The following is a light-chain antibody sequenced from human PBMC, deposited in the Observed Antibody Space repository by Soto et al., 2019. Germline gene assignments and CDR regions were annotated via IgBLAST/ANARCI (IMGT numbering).Light chain of an antibody. J-gene: IGKJ1*01. CDR3: QQRSNWPRT. CDR2: DAS. V-gene: IGKV3-11*01. Sequence: EVVLTQSPATLSLSPGKRATLSCRASQSVGSYLAWYQQKPGQAPRLLIYDASNRATGIPARFSGSGSGTDFTLTISSLEPEDFAVYYCQQRSNWPRTFGQGTKVDIK. CDR1: QSVGSY.